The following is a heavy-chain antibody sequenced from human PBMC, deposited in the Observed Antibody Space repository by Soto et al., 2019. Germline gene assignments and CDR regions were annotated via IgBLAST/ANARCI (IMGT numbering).Heavy chain of an antibody. J-gene: IGHJ4*02. Sequence: PGGSLRLSCAASGFTFSSYGMHWVRQAPGKGLEWVAVIWYDGSNKFYADSVKGRFTISRDNSKNTLYLQMNSLRAEDTAVYYCARDGGDYDFWNGYYFDYWGQGXLVTVSS. CDR1: GFTFSSYG. V-gene: IGHV3-33*01. CDR2: IWYDGSNK. D-gene: IGHD3-3*01. CDR3: ARDGGDYDFWNGYYFDY.